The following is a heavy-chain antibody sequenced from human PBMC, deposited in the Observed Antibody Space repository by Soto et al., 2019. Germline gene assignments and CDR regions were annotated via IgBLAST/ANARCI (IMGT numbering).Heavy chain of an antibody. J-gene: IGHJ6*02. D-gene: IGHD2-2*01. CDR1: GCSFASYW. Sequence: GELLHIPIRCAGCSFASYWIGWVRQMPGKGLEWMGSIYPGDSDTRYSPSFQGQVTISADKSISTAYLQWSSLKASDTAMYYCAIHYCSNTSCYPVFYYHYGMDVGGQGTTFTVTS. V-gene: IGHV5-51*01. CDR3: AIHYCSNTSCYPVFYYHYGMDV. CDR2: IYPGDSDT.